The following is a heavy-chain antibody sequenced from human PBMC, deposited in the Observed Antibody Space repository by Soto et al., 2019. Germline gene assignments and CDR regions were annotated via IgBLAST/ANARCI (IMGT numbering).Heavy chain of an antibody. D-gene: IGHD2-21*02. V-gene: IGHV3-23*01. J-gene: IGHJ4*02. CDR2: ISDGGGST. CDR3: AKEYCGADCARDC. CDR1: GFRFSRYA. Sequence: GSLRLFCASSGFRFSRYAMSWVRQAPGKGLEWVSSISDGGGSTNYADSVRGRFTIARDRSKNTLYLHMISLRAEDTAVYYCAKEYCGADCARDCCGQGALVT.